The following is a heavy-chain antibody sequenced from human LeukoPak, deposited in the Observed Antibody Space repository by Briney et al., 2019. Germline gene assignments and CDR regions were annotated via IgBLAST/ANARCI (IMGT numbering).Heavy chain of an antibody. Sequence: GESLKISCKGSGYSFTNYWIYWVRQMPGKGLEWMGIIYPGNSDTRYTLSFQGQVTISAYKSISTAYLQWSSLMASDTASYDCTRLRDGPNWFDPWGQGTLVTVSS. CDR2: IYPGNSDT. D-gene: IGHD5-24*01. CDR3: TRLRDGPNWFDP. CDR1: GYSFTNYW. V-gene: IGHV5-51*01. J-gene: IGHJ5*02.